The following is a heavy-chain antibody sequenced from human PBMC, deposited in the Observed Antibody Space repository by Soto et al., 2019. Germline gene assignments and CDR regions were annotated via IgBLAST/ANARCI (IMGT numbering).Heavy chain of an antibody. CDR2: ISSSGSTI. CDR1: GFTFSDYY. J-gene: IGHJ5*02. D-gene: IGHD2-2*01. Sequence: GGSLRLSCAASGFTFSDYYMSWIRQAPGKGLEWVSYISSSGSTIYYADSVKGRFTISRDNAKNSLYLQMNSLRAEDTAVYYCARDGGPVKYQLLQMGGYNWFDPWGQGTLVTVSS. CDR3: ARDGGPVKYQLLQMGGYNWFDP. V-gene: IGHV3-11*01.